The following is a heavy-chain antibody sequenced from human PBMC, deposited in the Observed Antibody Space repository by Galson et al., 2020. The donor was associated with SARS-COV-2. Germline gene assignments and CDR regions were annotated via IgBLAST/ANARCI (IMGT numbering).Heavy chain of an antibody. CDR3: ARDGLLYSSGWYYFDY. CDR2: ISSSSSTI. D-gene: IGHD6-19*01. CDR1: GFTFSSYS. J-gene: IGHJ4*02. V-gene: IGHV3-48*01. Sequence: GESLKISCAASGFTFSSYSMNWVRQAPGKGLEWVSYISSSSSTIYYADSVKGRFTISRDNAKNSLYLQMNSLRAEDTAVYYCARDGLLYSSGWYYFDYWGQGTLVTVSS.